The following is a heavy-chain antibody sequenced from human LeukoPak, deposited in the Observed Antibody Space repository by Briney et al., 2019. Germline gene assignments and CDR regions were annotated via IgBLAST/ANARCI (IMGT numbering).Heavy chain of an antibody. D-gene: IGHD5-24*01. CDR2: IWYDGSNK. Sequence: PGGSLRLSCAASGFTFSSYGMHWVRQAPGKRLEWVAVIWYDGSNKYYADSVKGRFTISRDNSKNTLYLQMNSLRAEDTAVYYCARDWGRDGYNWPDYWGQGTLVTVSS. CDR3: ARDWGRDGYNWPDY. CDR1: GFTFSSYG. V-gene: IGHV3-33*01. J-gene: IGHJ4*02.